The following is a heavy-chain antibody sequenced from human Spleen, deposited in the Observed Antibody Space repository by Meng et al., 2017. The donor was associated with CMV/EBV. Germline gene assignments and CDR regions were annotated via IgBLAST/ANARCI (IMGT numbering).Heavy chain of an antibody. CDR3: ARDPGYSTRWFVGAFDI. CDR2: VFHNETT. J-gene: IGHJ3*02. CDR1: GFSISTGYY. Sequence: SETLSLTCTVSGFSISTGYYWGWIRQPPGKGLEWLGNVFHNETTSYNPSLKGRLTISVDSSNQFSLKLSSVTAADTAVYFCARDPGYSTRWFVGAFDIWGQGTMVTVSS. V-gene: IGHV4-38-2*02. D-gene: IGHD6-13*01.